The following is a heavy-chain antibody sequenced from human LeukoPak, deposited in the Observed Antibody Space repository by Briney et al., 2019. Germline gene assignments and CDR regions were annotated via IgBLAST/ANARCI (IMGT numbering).Heavy chain of an antibody. Sequence: SQTLSLTCTVSGGSISSGDYYWSWIRQPPGKGLEWIGYIYYSGSTYYNPSLKSRVTISVDTSKNQFTLKLSSVTAADTAVYFCARVHCSSTSCYRFDPWGQGTLVTVSS. CDR1: GGSISSGDYY. D-gene: IGHD2-2*01. J-gene: IGHJ5*02. V-gene: IGHV4-30-4*08. CDR2: IYYSGST. CDR3: ARVHCSSTSCYRFDP.